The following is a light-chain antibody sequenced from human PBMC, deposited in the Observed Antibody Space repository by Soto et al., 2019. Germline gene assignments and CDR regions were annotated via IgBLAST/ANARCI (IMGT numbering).Light chain of an antibody. V-gene: IGKV3-20*01. CDR2: GAY. J-gene: IGKJ5*01. CDR1: QSVSSNY. Sequence: EFVLTPSPGPLSLAAGEIHPLSCSASQSVSSNYLAWYQQKPGQAPRLIIYGAYSRATGIKDRFSGSGSGTDFTLTISRMEPEDFAVYYCKKYGSSQITFGKGKRREIK. CDR3: KKYGSSQIT.